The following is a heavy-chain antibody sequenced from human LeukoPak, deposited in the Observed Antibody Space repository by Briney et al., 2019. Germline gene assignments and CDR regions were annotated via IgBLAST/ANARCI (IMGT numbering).Heavy chain of an antibody. V-gene: IGHV4-39*01. J-gene: IGHJ6*02. Sequence: SETLSLTCTVSGGSISSSSYYWGWIRQPPGKGLEWIGSIYYSRSTYYNPSLKSRVTISVDTSKNQFSLKLSSVTAADTAVYYCARHYEEWGYDFWSGYYGRDYYYYGMDVWGQGTTVTVSS. CDR1: GGSISSSSYY. CDR3: ARHYEEWGYDFWSGYYGRDYYYYGMDV. CDR2: IYYSRST. D-gene: IGHD3-3*01.